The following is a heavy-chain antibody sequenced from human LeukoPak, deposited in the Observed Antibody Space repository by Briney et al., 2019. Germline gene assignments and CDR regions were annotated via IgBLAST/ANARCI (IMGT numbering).Heavy chain of an antibody. CDR3: AKGTRDYGGLPRWYFDL. V-gene: IGHV3-43*02. CDR1: EFTFDDYA. D-gene: IGHD4-23*01. Sequence: PGGSLRLSCAASEFTFDDYAMHWVRQAPGKGLEWVSRILGNGGTTYYGDSVKGRFTISRDNSKNSLFLQMFSLRTEDTALYYCAKGTRDYGGLPRWYFDLWGRGTLVTVSS. CDR2: ILGNGGTT. J-gene: IGHJ2*01.